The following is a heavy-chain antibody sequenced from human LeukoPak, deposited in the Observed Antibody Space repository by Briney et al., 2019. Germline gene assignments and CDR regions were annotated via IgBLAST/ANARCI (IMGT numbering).Heavy chain of an antibody. CDR2: INHSGST. CDR1: GGSFSGYY. V-gene: IGHV4-34*01. J-gene: IGHJ6*03. CDR3: ARGAKTFMDV. Sequence: SETLSLTCAVYGGSFSGYYWSWIRQPPGKGLEWIGEINHSGSTNYNPSLKSRVTISVDTSKNQFSLKLSSVTAADTAVYYCARGAKTFMDVWGKGTTVTVSS.